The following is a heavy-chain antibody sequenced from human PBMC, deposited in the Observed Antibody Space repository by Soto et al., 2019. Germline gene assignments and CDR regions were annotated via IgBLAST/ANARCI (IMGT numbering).Heavy chain of an antibody. CDR3: AKDSLFATPPHHSYYMVF. D-gene: IGHD2-15*01. V-gene: IGHV3-23*01. J-gene: IGHJ6*03. CDR1: GFTFSSYA. CDR2: ISGSGGST. Sequence: GGSLRLSCAASGFTFSSYAMSWVRQAPGKGLEWVSAISGSGGSTYYADSVKGRFTISRDNSKNTLYLQMNSLRAEDTAVYYCAKDSLFATPPHHSYYMVFWGTGILLTV.